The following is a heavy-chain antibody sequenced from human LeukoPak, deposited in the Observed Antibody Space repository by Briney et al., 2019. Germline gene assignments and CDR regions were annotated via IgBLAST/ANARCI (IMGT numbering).Heavy chain of an antibody. V-gene: IGHV4-30-2*01. CDR3: ARGGFDWLLAALHY. J-gene: IGHJ4*02. CDR1: GGSISSGGYY. Sequence: SETLSLTCTVSGGSISSGGYYWSWIRQPPGKGLEWIGYIYHSGSTYYNPSLKSRVTISVDRSKNQFSLKLSSVTAADTAVYYCARGGFDWLLAALHYSFQGTMVTVYS. CDR2: IYHSGST. D-gene: IGHD3-9*01.